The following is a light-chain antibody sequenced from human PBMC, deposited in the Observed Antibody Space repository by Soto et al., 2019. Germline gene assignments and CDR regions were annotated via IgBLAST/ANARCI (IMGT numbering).Light chain of an antibody. V-gene: IGKV1-39*01. Sequence: IQLTQSPSSLSASVGDRVTITCRASQSISSYLNFYHQKPGKAPKLLIYAASDLQSGVPSRVGRKGPGTGFHFALRFLQPQAVVCYLCRRRCSIPRSFGQGTKVDIK. CDR3: RRRCSIPRS. CDR1: QSISSY. CDR2: AAS. J-gene: IGKJ1*01.